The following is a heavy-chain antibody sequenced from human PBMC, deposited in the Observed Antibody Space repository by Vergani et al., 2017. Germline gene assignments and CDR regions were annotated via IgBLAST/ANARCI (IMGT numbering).Heavy chain of an antibody. CDR1: GFTFSSYA. CDR2: ISSSSSYI. CDR3: ARDTYDRYSSGWYLGGYTARHNWFDP. J-gene: IGHJ5*02. Sequence: EVQLLESGGGLVQPGGSLRLSCAASGFTFSSYAMSWVRQAPGKGLEWVSAISSSSSYIYYADSVKGRFTISRDNAKNSLYLQMNSLRAEDTAVYYCARDTYDRYSSGWYLGGYTARHNWFDPWGQGTLVTVSS. V-gene: IGHV3-21*01. D-gene: IGHD6-19*01.